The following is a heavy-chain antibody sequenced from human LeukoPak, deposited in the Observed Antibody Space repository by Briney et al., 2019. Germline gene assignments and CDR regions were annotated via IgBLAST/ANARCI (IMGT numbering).Heavy chain of an antibody. CDR3: AKSPYYYDSSARAYFDY. V-gene: IGHV3-23*01. D-gene: IGHD3-22*01. CDR1: GFIFSNYV. Sequence: PGGSLRLSCAASGFIFSNYVMTWVRQAPGKGLEWVSAISGSGGSTYYADSVKGRFTISRDNSKNTLYLQMNSLRAEDTAVYYCAKSPYYYDSSARAYFDYWGQGTLVTVSS. CDR2: ISGSGGST. J-gene: IGHJ4*02.